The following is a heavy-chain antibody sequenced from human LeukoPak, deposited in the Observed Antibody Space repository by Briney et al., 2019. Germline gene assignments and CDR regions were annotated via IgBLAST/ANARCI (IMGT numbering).Heavy chain of an antibody. CDR1: GYTFTSYG. V-gene: IGHV1-18*01. CDR3: ARAGGPYSSSWDEIDY. Sequence: RASVKVSCKASGYTFTSYGISWVRQAPGQGLEWMGWISAYNGDTNYAQKLQGRVTMTTDTSTSTAYMELRSLRSDDTAVYYRARAGGPYSSSWDEIDYWGQGTLVTVSS. CDR2: ISAYNGDT. J-gene: IGHJ4*02. D-gene: IGHD6-13*01.